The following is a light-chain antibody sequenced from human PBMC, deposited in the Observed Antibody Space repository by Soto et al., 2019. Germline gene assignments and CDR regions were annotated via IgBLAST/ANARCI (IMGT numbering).Light chain of an antibody. CDR3: QQFRNWPWT. J-gene: IGKJ1*01. Sequence: EIVMTQSPSTLSVSPGEAAPLPCRATQSVSRNLVAWYQPKPGQAPRPRIQACSTRATGIPARISGSVSGTECTLTSSSLQSEDFAVYYCQQFRNWPWTFGQGTKV. CDR2: ACS. V-gene: IGKV3D-15*01. CDR1: QSVSRN.